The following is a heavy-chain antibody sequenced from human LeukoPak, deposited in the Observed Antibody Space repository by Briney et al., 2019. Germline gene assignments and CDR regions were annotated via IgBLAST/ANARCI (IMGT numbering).Heavy chain of an antibody. CDR3: ATGPGGPGVGAPGDWFDT. CDR2: INPNSGET. J-gene: IGHJ5*02. D-gene: IGHD1-26*01. Sequence: GASVKVSCKTSGYTFSDYYIHWVRQAPGQGLEWMGWINPNSGETKSAQKFQGRVTMTEDTSTDTAYMELSSLRSEDTAVYYCATGPGGPGVGAPGDWFDTWGQGTLVTVSS. V-gene: IGHV1-2*02. CDR1: GYTFSDYY.